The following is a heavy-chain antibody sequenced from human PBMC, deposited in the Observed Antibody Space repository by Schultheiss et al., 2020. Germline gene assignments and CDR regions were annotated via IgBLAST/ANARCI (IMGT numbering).Heavy chain of an antibody. D-gene: IGHD4-23*01. CDR1: GGTFSSYA. V-gene: IGHV1-69*13. CDR3: ARGAPYRDGGKGEPVDYYYYYGMDV. Sequence: SVKVSCKASGGTFSSYAISWVRQAPGQGLEWMGGIIPIFGTANYAQKFQGRVTITADESTSTAYMELSSLRSEDTAVYYCARGAPYRDGGKGEPVDYYYYYGMDVWGQGTTVTVSS. CDR2: IIPIFGTA. J-gene: IGHJ6*02.